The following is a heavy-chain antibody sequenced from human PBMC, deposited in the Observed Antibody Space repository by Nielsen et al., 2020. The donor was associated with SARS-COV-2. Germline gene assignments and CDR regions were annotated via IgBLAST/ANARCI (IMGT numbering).Heavy chain of an antibody. Sequence: GGSLRLSCAASGFTFRTYSMNWVRQAPGKGLEWVSYISSSSSTIYYADSVKGRFTISRDNAKNSLYLQMNSLRAEDTAVYYCARDADYYDSSGSIAPFDYWAREPWSPSPQ. J-gene: IGHJ4*02. CDR2: ISSSSSTI. CDR3: ARDADYYDSSGSIAPFDY. D-gene: IGHD3-22*01. CDR1: GFTFRTYS. V-gene: IGHV3-48*01.